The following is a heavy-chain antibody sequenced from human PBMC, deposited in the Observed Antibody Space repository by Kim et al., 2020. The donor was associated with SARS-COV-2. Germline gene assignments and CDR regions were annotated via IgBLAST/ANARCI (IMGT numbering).Heavy chain of an antibody. CDR3: ARRASGQWLVYSFDY. Sequence: SETLSLTCTVSGGSISSYYWSWIRQPPGKGLEWIGSIYYSGNTYYNPSLKSRVTISVDTSKNQFSLKLSSVTAADMAVYYCARRASGQWLVYSFDYWGPG. J-gene: IGHJ4*02. D-gene: IGHD6-19*01. CDR1: GGSISSYY. V-gene: IGHV4-59*05. CDR2: IYYSGNT.